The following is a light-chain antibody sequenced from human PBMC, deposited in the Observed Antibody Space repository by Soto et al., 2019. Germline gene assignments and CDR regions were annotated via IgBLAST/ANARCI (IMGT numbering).Light chain of an antibody. J-gene: IGLJ3*02. Sequence: QSALTQPASVSGSPGQTITFSCTGTSSDVGAYNLVSWHQHHPGKAPRLMIYEVSNRPSGVSNRFSGSKSGNTASLTISGLQAEDEADYYCTSYTNSRNLVFGGGTKVTVL. CDR3: TSYTNSRNLV. CDR1: SSDVGAYNL. CDR2: EVS. V-gene: IGLV2-14*01.